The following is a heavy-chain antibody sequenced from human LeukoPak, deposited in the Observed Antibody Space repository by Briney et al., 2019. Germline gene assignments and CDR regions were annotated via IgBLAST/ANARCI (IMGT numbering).Heavy chain of an antibody. V-gene: IGHV1-8*01. Sequence: ASVKVSCKASGYTFTNLDINWVRQATGQGLEWMGWMNPNNGITDHAQKFRGRVAMTRDTSTGTAYMELSSLTFEDTAVYYCARGNDAGVDFWGQGTLITVSS. J-gene: IGHJ4*02. CDR1: GYTFTNLD. CDR2: MNPNNGIT. D-gene: IGHD1-1*01. CDR3: ARGNDAGVDF.